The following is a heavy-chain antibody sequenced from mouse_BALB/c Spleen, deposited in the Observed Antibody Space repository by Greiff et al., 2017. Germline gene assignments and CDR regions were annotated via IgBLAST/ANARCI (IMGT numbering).Heavy chain of an antibody. J-gene: IGHJ2*01. CDR1: GYSFTSYW. V-gene: IGHV1-74*01. CDR3: AILGRRYFDY. D-gene: IGHD4-1*01. CDR2: IDPSDSET. Sequence: VQLQQPGPQLVRPGASVKISCKASGYSFTSYWMHWVKQRPGQGLEWIGMIDPSDSETRLNQKFKDKATLTVDKSSSTAYMQLSSPTSEDSAVYYCAILGRRYFDYWGQGTTLTVSS.